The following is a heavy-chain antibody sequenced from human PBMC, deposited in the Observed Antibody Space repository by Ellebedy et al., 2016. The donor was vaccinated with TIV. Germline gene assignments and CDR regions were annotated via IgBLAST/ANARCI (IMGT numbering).Heavy chain of an antibody. D-gene: IGHD6-13*01. CDR2: IRSKANSYAT. CDR1: GFTFSSYA. CDR3: AYLAAAGIAPTY. J-gene: IGHJ4*02. Sequence: GESLKISXAASGFTFSSYAMSWVRQASGKGLEWVGRIRSKANSYATAYAASVKGRFTISRDDSKNTAYLQMNSLRAEDTAVYYCAYLAAAGIAPTYWGQGTLVTVSS. V-gene: IGHV3-73*01.